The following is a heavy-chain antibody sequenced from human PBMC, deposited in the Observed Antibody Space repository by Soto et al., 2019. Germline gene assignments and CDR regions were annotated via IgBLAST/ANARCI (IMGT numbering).Heavy chain of an antibody. Sequence: QLQLQESGPGLVKPSETLSLTCTVSGGSISSSSYYWGWIRQPPGKGLEWIGSIYYSGSTYYNPSLKSRVTISVDTSKNQFSLKLSSVTAADTAVYYCARGLKVNLFDPWGQGTLVTVSS. CDR3: ARGLKVNLFDP. CDR2: IYYSGST. J-gene: IGHJ5*02. CDR1: GGSISSSSYY. V-gene: IGHV4-39*01.